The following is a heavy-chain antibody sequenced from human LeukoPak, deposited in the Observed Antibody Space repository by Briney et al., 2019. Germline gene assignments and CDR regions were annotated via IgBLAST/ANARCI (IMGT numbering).Heavy chain of an antibody. J-gene: IGHJ4*02. CDR3: ARSYWYYFDY. V-gene: IGHV3-7*01. Sequence: GGSLRLSCAASGFTFSTYWMNWVRQAPGKGLEWVANINQDGGEEYYVDSVKGRFTISRDNAKNSLYLQMTSLRAEDTAVYYCARSYWYYFDYWGQGALVTVSS. CDR1: GFTFSTYW. D-gene: IGHD1-26*01. CDR2: INQDGGEE.